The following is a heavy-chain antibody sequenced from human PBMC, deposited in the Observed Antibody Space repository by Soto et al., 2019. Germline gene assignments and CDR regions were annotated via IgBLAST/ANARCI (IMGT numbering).Heavy chain of an antibody. Sequence: GGSLRLSCAASGFTFSSYAMSWVRQAPGKGLEWVSAISGSGGSTYYADSVKGRFTISRDNSKNTLYLQMNSLRAEDTAVYYCAKDGAYDFWSGYFGFDPWGQGTLVTVSS. J-gene: IGHJ5*02. D-gene: IGHD3-3*01. CDR1: GFTFSSYA. CDR2: ISGSGGST. V-gene: IGHV3-23*01. CDR3: AKDGAYDFWSGYFGFDP.